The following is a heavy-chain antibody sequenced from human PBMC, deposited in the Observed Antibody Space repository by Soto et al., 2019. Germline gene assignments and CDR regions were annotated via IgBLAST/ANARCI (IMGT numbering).Heavy chain of an antibody. V-gene: IGHV1-69*01. J-gene: IGHJ4*02. Sequence: QVQLVQSGAEVKKPGSSVKVSCKATGGVFSSYVTSWVRQAPGQGLEWMGGIIPLFGAANYAQKFQGRVTIIADESTNTAYMELSRLSTDDTAVYYCARGEHRYDGCGYYYGADYWGQGTLVTVSS. CDR1: GGVFSSYV. CDR3: ARGEHRYDGCGYYYGADY. D-gene: IGHD3-3*01. CDR2: IIPLFGAA.